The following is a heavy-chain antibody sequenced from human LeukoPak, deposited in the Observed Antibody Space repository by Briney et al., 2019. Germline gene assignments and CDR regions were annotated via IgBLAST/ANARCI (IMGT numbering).Heavy chain of an antibody. CDR3: AKVRYSSSARLFYYYYYMDV. V-gene: IGHV3-30*02. CDR1: GFTFSSYG. CDR2: IRYDGSNK. Sequence: PGGSLRLSCAASGFTFSSYGMHWVRQAPGKGLEWVAFIRYDGSNKYYADSVKGRFTISRDNSKNTLYLQMNSLRAEDTAVYYCAKVRYSSSARLFYYYYYMDVWGKGTMVTVSS. J-gene: IGHJ6*03. D-gene: IGHD6-6*01.